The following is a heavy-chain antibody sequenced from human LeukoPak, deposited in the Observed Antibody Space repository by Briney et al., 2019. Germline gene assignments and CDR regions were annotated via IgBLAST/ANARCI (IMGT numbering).Heavy chain of an antibody. CDR2: ISWNSGSI. CDR3: AKSSGGRWLQSFDY. Sequence: GRSLRLSCAASGFTFDDYAMHWVRQAPGKGLEWVSGISWNSGSIGYADSVKGRFTISRDNAKNSLYLQMNSLRAEDTALYYRAKSSGGRWLQSFDYWGQGTLVTVSS. D-gene: IGHD5-24*01. J-gene: IGHJ4*02. CDR1: GFTFDDYA. V-gene: IGHV3-9*01.